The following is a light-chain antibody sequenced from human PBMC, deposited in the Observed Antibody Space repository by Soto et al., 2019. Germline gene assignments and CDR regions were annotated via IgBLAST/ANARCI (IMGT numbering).Light chain of an antibody. CDR3: LQDYGDSWT. J-gene: IGKJ1*01. CDR2: AAS. CDR1: RDVGSD. Sequence: QMTQSPSSLSASVGKKIIITCRVSRDVGSDVSWYQQKPGQAPKLLIYAASNLYTGVPSRFSGSRSGTEFTLTISSLQPEDFASYYCLQDYGDSWTFGQGTKLEIE. V-gene: IGKV1-6*01.